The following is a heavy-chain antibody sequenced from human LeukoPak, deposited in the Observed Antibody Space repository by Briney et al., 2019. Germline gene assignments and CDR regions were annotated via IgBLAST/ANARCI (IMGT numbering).Heavy chain of an antibody. V-gene: IGHV1-2*02. CDR3: ARGPSDSSGYYYEGDAFDI. D-gene: IGHD3-22*01. CDR2: INPNGGT. CDR1: GYTFTSYD. J-gene: IGHJ3*02. Sequence: ASVKVSCKASGYTFTSYDISWARQAPGQGLEWMGWINPNGGTNYGQKFQGRVTMTRDTSISIVYMEVSRLRSDDTAVYYCARGPSDSSGYYYEGDAFDIWGQGTVVTVSS.